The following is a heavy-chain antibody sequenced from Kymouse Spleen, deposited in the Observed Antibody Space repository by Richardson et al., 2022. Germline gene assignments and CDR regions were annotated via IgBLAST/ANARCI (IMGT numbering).Heavy chain of an antibody. CDR2: ISWNSGSI. Sequence: EVQLVESGGGLVQPGRSLRLSCAASGFTFDDYAMHWVRQAPGKGLEWVSGISWNSGSIGYADSVKGRFTISRDNAKNSLYLQMNSLRAEDTALYYCAKDITMVRGVRGPDYYYYYGMDVWGQGTTVTVSS. J-gene: IGHJ6*02. D-gene: IGHD3-10*01. CDR1: GFTFDDYA. CDR3: AKDITMVRGVRGPDYYYYYGMDV. V-gene: IGHV3-9*01.